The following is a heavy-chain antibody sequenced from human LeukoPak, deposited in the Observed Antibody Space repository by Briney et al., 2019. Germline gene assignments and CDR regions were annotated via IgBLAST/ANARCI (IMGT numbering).Heavy chain of an antibody. CDR2: ISWKSGSI. V-gene: IGHV3-9*01. CDR1: GFTFDDYV. D-gene: IGHD1-26*01. J-gene: IGHJ3*02. CDR3: AKDMGGSPWNAFDI. Sequence: GGSLRLSCAASGFTFDDYVVLGVRAAPGKGLEWVSGISWKSGSIGYADSVKGRFTISRDNAKNSLYLQMNSLRAEDTALYYCAKDMGGSPWNAFDIWGQGTMVTVSS.